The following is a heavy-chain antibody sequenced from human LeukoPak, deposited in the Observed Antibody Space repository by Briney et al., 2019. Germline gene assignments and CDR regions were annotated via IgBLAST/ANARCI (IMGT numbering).Heavy chain of an antibody. CDR2: IYYSGST. J-gene: IGHJ3*01. D-gene: IGHD2-21*01. CDR3: ARDTPVAHDVLDV. CDR1: GGSISTYY. V-gene: IGHV4-59*01. Sequence: PSETLSLTCTVSGGSISTYYWTWIRQPPGKGLEWIGYIYYSGSTNYNPSLKSRVTISIDTSKNQFSLKLSSVTAADTAVYYCARDTPVAHDVLDVWGQGTMVTVSP.